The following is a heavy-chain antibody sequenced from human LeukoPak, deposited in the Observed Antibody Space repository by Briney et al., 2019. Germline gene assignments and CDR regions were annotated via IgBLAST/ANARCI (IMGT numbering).Heavy chain of an antibody. CDR3: ARVRRITMVRGVLPFDP. D-gene: IGHD3-10*01. Sequence: SGTLSLTCAVYGGSFSGYYWSWIRQPPGKGLEWIGEINHSGSTNYNPSLKSRVTISVDTSKNQFSLKLSSVTAADTAVYYCARVRRITMVRGVLPFDPWGQGTLVTVSS. V-gene: IGHV4-34*01. CDR2: INHSGST. CDR1: GGSFSGYY. J-gene: IGHJ5*02.